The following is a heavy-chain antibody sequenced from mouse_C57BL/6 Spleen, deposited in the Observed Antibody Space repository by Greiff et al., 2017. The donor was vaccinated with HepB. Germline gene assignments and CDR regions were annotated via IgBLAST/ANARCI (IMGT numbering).Heavy chain of an antibody. Sequence: QVQLKQPGAELVKPGASVKLSCKASGYTFTSYWMHWVKQRPGQGLEWIGMIHPNSGSTNYNEKFKSKATLTVDKSSSTAYMQLSSLTSEDSAVYYCARNYGNYPRFAYWGQGTLVTVSA. D-gene: IGHD2-1*01. CDR1: GYTFTSYW. J-gene: IGHJ3*01. CDR2: IHPNSGST. CDR3: ARNYGNYPRFAY. V-gene: IGHV1-64*01.